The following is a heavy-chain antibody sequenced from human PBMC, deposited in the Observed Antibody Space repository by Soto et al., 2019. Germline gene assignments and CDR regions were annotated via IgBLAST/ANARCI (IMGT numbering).Heavy chain of an antibody. J-gene: IGHJ3*02. CDR1: GGSISSSSYY. V-gene: IGHV4-39*01. Sequence: QLQLQESGPGLVKPSETLSLTCTVSGGSISSSSYYWGWIRQPPGKGLEWIGSIYYSGSTYYNPSLKSRVTISVDTSKNHFSLNLSSVTAADTAVYYCARQLLLNTAIDACDIWGQGTMVTVSS. D-gene: IGHD5-18*01. CDR3: ARQLLLNTAIDACDI. CDR2: IYYSGST.